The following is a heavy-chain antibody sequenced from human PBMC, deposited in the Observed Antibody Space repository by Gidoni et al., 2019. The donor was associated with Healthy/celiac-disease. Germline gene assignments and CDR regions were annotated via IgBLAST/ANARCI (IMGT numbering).Heavy chain of an antibody. CDR1: GFTFIDYY. D-gene: IGHD6-19*01. CDR2: ISSSGSTI. Sequence: QVQLVESGGGLVKPGGSLRLSCAASGFTFIDYYMNWISQAPGKWLEWVSYISSSGSTIYYADSVKGRFTISRDNAKNSLYLQMNSLRAEDTAVYYCAREGTGYSSGHNYNYWGQVTLVTVSS. J-gene: IGHJ4*02. V-gene: IGHV3-11*01. CDR3: AREGTGYSSGHNYNY.